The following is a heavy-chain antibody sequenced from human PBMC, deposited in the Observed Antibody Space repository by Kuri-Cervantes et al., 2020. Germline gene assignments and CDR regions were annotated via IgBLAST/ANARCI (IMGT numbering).Heavy chain of an antibody. D-gene: IGHD3-16*02. Sequence: ASVKVSCKASGYTFTSYGISWVRQAPGQGLEWMGWISAYNGNTNYAQKLQGRVTMTRNTSISTAYMELSRLRSDDTAVYYCARSPMVTFGGVIVTSSRADAFDIWGQGTMVTVSS. CDR1: GYTFTSYG. V-gene: IGHV1-18*01. CDR2: ISAYNGNT. CDR3: ARSPMVTFGGVIVTSSRADAFDI. J-gene: IGHJ3*02.